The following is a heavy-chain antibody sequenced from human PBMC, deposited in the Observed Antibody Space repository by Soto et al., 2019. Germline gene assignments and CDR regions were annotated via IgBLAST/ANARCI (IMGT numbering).Heavy chain of an antibody. V-gene: IGHV3-15*01. CDR2: LKGKSDGGTI. CDR3: AKAPTMVIDY. Sequence: GGSLRLSCVASGFALSNAWMSWVRQDPGKGLEWVGRLKGKSDGGTIDYAAPVKGRFTISRDDSKNTLYLQMNSLKIEDTAVYYCAKAPTMVIDYWGQGALVTVSS. J-gene: IGHJ4*02. CDR1: GFALSNAW. D-gene: IGHD5-12*01.